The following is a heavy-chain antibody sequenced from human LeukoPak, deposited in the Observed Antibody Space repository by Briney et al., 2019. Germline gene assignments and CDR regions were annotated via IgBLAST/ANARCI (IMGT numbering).Heavy chain of an antibody. CDR3: ARVTGSSGFPLIDS. CDR2: LHDSGTA. J-gene: IGHJ4*02. V-gene: IGHV4-31*03. Sequence: SQTLSLTCSVSAGSISGGNFYWSLIRQYPGKGLEWFGFLHDSGTAYYNQSLKSRVSISGVSSKNQFPLKLSSVTGADTAIYYCARVTGSSGFPLIDSWGRGTLVTVSS. D-gene: IGHD3-3*01. CDR1: AGSISGGNFY.